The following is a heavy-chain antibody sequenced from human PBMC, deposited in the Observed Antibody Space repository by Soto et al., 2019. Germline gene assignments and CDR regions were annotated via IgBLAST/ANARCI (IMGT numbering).Heavy chain of an antibody. CDR1: GASINTYY. D-gene: IGHD3-10*01. J-gene: IGHJ5*02. Sequence: SETLSLTCAVSGASINTYYWTWIRQPPGKGLEWIGEINDSGSANHNPSLKSRVTISVDMSKNQFSLRLSSVTAADTAVYYCARAPMVREINWFDPWGQGTLVTVSS. CDR3: ARAPMVREINWFDP. V-gene: IGHV4-34*01. CDR2: INDSGSA.